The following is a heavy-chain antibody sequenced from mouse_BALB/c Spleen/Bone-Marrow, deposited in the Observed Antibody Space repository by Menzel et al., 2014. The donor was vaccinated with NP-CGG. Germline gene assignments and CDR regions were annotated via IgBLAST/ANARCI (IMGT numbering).Heavy chain of an antibody. V-gene: IGHV1S81*02. D-gene: IGHD6-1*01. CDR3: TRGLRAWFAY. J-gene: IGHJ3*01. CDR1: GYTFTSYY. CDR2: INPSNGGT. Sequence: VQLQQSGAELVKPGASVKLSCKASGYTFTSYYMYWVKQRPGQGLEWIGGINPSNGGTNFNEKFKSKATLTVDKSSSKAYMQLSSLPSEDSAVYYCTRGLRAWFAYWSQGTLVTVSA.